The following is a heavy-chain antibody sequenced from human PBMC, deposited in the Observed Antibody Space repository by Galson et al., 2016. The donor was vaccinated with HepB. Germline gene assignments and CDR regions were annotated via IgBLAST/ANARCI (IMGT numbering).Heavy chain of an antibody. V-gene: IGHV3-13*01. CDR1: GFTFSNYD. J-gene: IGHJ6*02. CDR3: AREVRKNGMDV. D-gene: IGHD2-2*01. CDR2: IGSTGDT. Sequence: SLRLSCAASGFTFSNYDMHWVRQVTGKGLEWVSAIGSTGDTYYLDSVKGRFTISRENAKNSFYLQMNSLRAGDTAVYYCAREVRKNGMDVWGQGTTVNVSS.